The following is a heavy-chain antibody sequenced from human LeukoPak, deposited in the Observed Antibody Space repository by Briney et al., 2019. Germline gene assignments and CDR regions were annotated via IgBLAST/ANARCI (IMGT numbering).Heavy chain of an antibody. D-gene: IGHD3-10*01. V-gene: IGHV3-23*01. J-gene: IGHJ4*02. CDR3: ARSLLWFGELYYY. Sequence: GGSLRLSCAASGFTFSSYAMSWVRQAPGKGLEWVSAISGSGSSTYYADSVKGRFTISRDNSKNTLYLQMNSLRAEDTAVYYCARSLLWFGELYYYWGQGTLVTVSS. CDR1: GFTFSSYA. CDR2: ISGSGSST.